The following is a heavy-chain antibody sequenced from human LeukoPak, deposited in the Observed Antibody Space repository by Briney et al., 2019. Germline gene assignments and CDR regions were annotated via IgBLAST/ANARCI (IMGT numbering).Heavy chain of an antibody. Sequence: PSETLSLTCTASGGSISSYYWSWIRQPPGKGLGWIGYIYYSGSTNYNPSLKSRVTISVDTSKNQFSLKLSSVTAADTAVYYCARTTTHYYGSGTSLYYYYMDVWGKGTTVTISS. D-gene: IGHD3-10*01. V-gene: IGHV4-59*01. CDR1: GGSISSYY. CDR2: IYYSGST. J-gene: IGHJ6*03. CDR3: ARTTTHYYGSGTSLYYYYMDV.